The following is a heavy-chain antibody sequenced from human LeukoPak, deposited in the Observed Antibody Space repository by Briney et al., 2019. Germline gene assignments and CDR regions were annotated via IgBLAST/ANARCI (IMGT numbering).Heavy chain of an antibody. CDR2: IYYSGTV. CDR1: DGSISGTPYY. CDR3: ARVTRYDNSRNNYYMDV. D-gene: IGHD4-17*01. V-gene: IGHV4-39*06. J-gene: IGHJ6*03. Sequence: PSETLSLTCTVSDGSISGTPYYWGGFRPPPGKGPEWFGNIYYSGTVYYNPSLKSRVTISVDTSKNQFPLKLSSVTAADTAVYFCARVTRYDNSRNNYYMDVWGKGTTVTVS.